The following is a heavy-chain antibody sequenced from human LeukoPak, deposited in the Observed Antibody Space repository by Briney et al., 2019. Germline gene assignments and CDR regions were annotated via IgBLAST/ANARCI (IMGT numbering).Heavy chain of an antibody. D-gene: IGHD3-22*01. V-gene: IGHV3-7*01. CDR3: ARVGDTSGFYYGYFDY. Sequence: GGSLRLSCAASGFTFSSYWMSWVRQAPGKGLEWVANIKQDGSEKYYVDSVKGRFTISRDNAKNSLYLQMNSLRAEDTAVYYCARVGDTSGFYYGYFDYWGQGTLVTVSS. CDR2: IKQDGSEK. J-gene: IGHJ4*02. CDR1: GFTFSSYW.